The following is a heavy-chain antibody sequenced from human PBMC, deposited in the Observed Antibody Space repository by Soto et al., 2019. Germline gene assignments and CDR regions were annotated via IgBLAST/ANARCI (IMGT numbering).Heavy chain of an antibody. J-gene: IGHJ6*02. CDR3: ARDIGSSPHLDYYGMDV. Sequence: ASVKVSCKASGYTFTSHYMHWVRQAPGQGLEWMGIINPSGGSTSYAQKFQGRVTVTRDTSTSTVYMELSSLRSEDTAVYYCARDIGSSPHLDYYGMDVWGQGTTVTVS. CDR1: GYTFTSHY. CDR2: INPSGGST. D-gene: IGHD6-6*01. V-gene: IGHV1-46*01.